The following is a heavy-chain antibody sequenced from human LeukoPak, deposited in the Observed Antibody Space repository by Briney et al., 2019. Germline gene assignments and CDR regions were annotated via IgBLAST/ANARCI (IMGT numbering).Heavy chain of an antibody. CDR2: IIPILGIA. CDR1: GGTFSSYA. CDR3: ARTKSTDPYSSSCNY. V-gene: IGHV1-69*10. Sequence: GASVKVSCKASGGTFSSYAISWVRQAPGQGLEWMGRIIPILGIANYAQKFQGRVTITADESTSTAYMELSSLRSEDTAVYYCARTKSTDPYSSSCNYWGQGTLVTVSS. J-gene: IGHJ4*02. D-gene: IGHD6-13*01.